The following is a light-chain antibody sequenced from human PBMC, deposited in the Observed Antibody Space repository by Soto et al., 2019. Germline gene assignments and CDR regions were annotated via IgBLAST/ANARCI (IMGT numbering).Light chain of an antibody. CDR3: QQYGSSPIT. V-gene: IGKV3-20*01. Sequence: EIMLTQSPGTLSLSPGESATLSCRASQTLTNNYLAWYQQKPGQAPRVLIYGASYRATGIPVRFSGSGSGTDFSLTISRLEPVYVAVYSCQQYGSSPITFGQGTRLEMK. CDR1: QTLTNNY. CDR2: GAS. J-gene: IGKJ5*01.